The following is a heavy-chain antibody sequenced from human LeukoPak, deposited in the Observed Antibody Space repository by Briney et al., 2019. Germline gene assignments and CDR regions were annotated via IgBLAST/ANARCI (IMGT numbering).Heavy chain of an antibody. CDR3: ASMGADSFDY. CDR1: GYTFTSYA. CDR2: INTNTGNP. Sequence: GASVKVTCKASGYTFTSYAMNWVRQAPGQGLEWMGWINTNTGNPTYAQGFTGRFVFSLDTSVSTVYLQISSLKTEDTAVYYCASMGADSFDYWGQGTLVTVSS. V-gene: IGHV7-4-1*02. J-gene: IGHJ4*02. D-gene: IGHD3-16*01.